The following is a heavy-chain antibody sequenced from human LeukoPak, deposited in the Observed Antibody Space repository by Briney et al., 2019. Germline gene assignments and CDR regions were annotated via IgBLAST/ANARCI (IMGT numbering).Heavy chain of an antibody. Sequence: PGGSLRLSCAASGFSFDDHAMHWVRQAPGKGLEWVSGISWNSNSIGYADSVKGRFTISRDNAKNSLYLQMSSLTSEDTALYHCAKDKYSSSLSEFDYWGQGTLVTVSS. J-gene: IGHJ4*02. V-gene: IGHV3-9*01. CDR2: ISWNSNSI. CDR3: AKDKYSSSLSEFDY. CDR1: GFSFDDHA. D-gene: IGHD6-13*01.